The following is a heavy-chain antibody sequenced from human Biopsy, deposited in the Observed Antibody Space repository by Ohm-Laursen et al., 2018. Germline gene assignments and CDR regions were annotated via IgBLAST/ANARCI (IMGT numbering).Heavy chain of an antibody. Sequence: GQTLSLTCAASGFTFSSYAMTWFRQAPGKGLEWVPTISGNSDIIYDTDSVKGRFTISRDNSKNTLYLQMNSLRADDTAVYYCALAAAQTVTHFDYWGQGTPVTVSS. D-gene: IGHD4-17*01. J-gene: IGHJ4*02. CDR2: ISGNSDII. CDR3: ALAAAQTVTHFDY. V-gene: IGHV3-23*01. CDR1: GFTFSSYA.